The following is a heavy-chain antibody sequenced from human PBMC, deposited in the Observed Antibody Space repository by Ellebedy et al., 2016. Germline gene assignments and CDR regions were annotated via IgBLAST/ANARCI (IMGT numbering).Heavy chain of an antibody. CDR1: GFTFTNYA. D-gene: IGHD6-19*01. CDR2: ISGGSGSS. J-gene: IGHJ4*02. Sequence: GGSLRLSXAASGFTFTNYAMAWVRQAPGKGLEWVSIISGGSGSSHYADSVKGRFTISRDNSKKMLYLLMNSLRAEDTAIYYCAKGVAVGATTRGLDYWGQGTLVTVST. CDR3: AKGVAVGATTRGLDY. V-gene: IGHV3-23*01.